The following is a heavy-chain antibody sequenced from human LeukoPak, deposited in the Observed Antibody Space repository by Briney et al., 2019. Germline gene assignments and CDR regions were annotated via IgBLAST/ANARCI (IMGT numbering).Heavy chain of an antibody. Sequence: SETLSLTCAVSGASISSSNYYWGWVRQSPGKGLEWIGNIYSSGTTYYNASLKSRVTMYIDTSKNQFSLKLSSVTAADTAMYYCAKSNGYGLIDYWGQGTLVTVSS. CDR2: IYSSGTT. CDR3: AKSNGYGLIDY. CDR1: GASISSSNYY. J-gene: IGHJ4*02. V-gene: IGHV4-39*01. D-gene: IGHD5-12*01.